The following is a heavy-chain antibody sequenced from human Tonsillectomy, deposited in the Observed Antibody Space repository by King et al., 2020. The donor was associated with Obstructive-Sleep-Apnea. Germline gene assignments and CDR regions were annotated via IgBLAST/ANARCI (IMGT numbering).Heavy chain of an antibody. CDR3: SSSFLALKGDYYGVDV. CDR2: IRSRAYGGTI. CDR1: GFTFGDYA. J-gene: IGHJ6*02. Sequence: VQLVESGGGLVQPGRSLTLSCSSSGFTFGDYALSWFCQAPGKGLEWVGFIRSRAYGGTIQYAASVKGRFIISRDDSKNIVHLQMNSLETDDTAVYYCSSSFLALKGDYYGVDVWGQGTTVTVSS. V-gene: IGHV3-49*03. D-gene: IGHD2/OR15-2a*01.